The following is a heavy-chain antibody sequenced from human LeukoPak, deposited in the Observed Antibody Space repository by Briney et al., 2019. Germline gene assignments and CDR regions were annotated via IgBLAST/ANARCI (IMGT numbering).Heavy chain of an antibody. Sequence: PSESLSLTCTVSGASISSYYWNWIRQPPGKGLEWIGNIYDSGSTNYNPSLKSRVTISVDTSKNQFSLKLSSVTAADTAVYYCARTTSGWFDWFDPWGQGTLVTVSS. CDR2: IYDSGST. D-gene: IGHD6-19*01. CDR1: GASISSYY. CDR3: ARTTSGWFDWFDP. J-gene: IGHJ5*02. V-gene: IGHV4-59*08.